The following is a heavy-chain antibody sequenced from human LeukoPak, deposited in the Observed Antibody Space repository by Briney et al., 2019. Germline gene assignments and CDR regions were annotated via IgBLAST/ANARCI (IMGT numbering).Heavy chain of an antibody. V-gene: IGHV3-48*01. J-gene: IGHJ4*02. D-gene: IGHD5-18*01. CDR1: GFIFSNYA. Sequence: GGSLRLSCATSGFIFSNYAVNWVRQAPGKGLEWVSYISRSSSPTYYADSVKGRFTISRDNAKNSLSLQMNSLRAEDTAVYYCARDPPLYSYGPPSYFDYWGQGTLVIVSS. CDR3: ARDPPLYSYGPPSYFDY. CDR2: ISRSSSPT.